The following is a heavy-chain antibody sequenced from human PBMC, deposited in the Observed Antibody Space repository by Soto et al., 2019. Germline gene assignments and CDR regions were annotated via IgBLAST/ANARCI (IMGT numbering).Heavy chain of an antibody. Sequence: GGSLRLSCAASGFTFSDYYMSWIRQAPGKGPERVSYISSSGHTIYNADSVKGRFTISRDNAKNSLYLQMNSLTVEDTAVYYCARDLVGISTGFFDHWGQGTLVTVSS. CDR3: ARDLVGISTGFFDH. D-gene: IGHD2-8*02. CDR1: GFTFSDYY. J-gene: IGHJ4*02. CDR2: ISSSGHTI. V-gene: IGHV3-11*01.